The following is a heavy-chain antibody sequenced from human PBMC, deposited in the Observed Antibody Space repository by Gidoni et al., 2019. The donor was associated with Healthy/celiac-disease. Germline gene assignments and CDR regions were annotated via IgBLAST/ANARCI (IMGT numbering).Heavy chain of an antibody. CDR1: GVTFSSYS. D-gene: IGHD2-2*01. CDR3: ARDGRGVVVPANYYYGMDV. Sequence: QLQLVQSGAEVKKPGSSVKVSCKASGVTFSSYSISWVRQAPGQGLEWMGGIIPIFGTANYAQKFQGRVTITADESTSTAYMELSSLRSEDTAVYYCARDGRGVVVPANYYYGMDVWGQGTTVTVSS. CDR2: IIPIFGTA. V-gene: IGHV1-69*01. J-gene: IGHJ6*02.